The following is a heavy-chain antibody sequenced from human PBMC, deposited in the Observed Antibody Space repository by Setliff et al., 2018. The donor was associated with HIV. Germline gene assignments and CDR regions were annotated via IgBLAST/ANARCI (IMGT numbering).Heavy chain of an antibody. CDR3: ARGTTVTSPYYFDY. CDR2: INWNGGST. Sequence: GRSLRLSCAASGFTFDDYGMSWVRQAPGKGLEWVSGINWNGGSTGYADSVKGRFTISRDNAKNSLYLQMNSLRAEDTALYYCARGTTVTSPYYFDYWGQGTLVTVSS. J-gene: IGHJ4*02. CDR1: GFTFDDYG. D-gene: IGHD4-17*01. V-gene: IGHV3-20*04.